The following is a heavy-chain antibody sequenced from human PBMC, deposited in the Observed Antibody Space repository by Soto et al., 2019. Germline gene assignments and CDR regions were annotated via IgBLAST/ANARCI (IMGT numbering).Heavy chain of an antibody. D-gene: IGHD2-2*01. CDR2: FDPEDGET. Sequence: GASVKVSCKVSGYTLTELSMHWVRQAPGKGLEWMGGFDPEDGETIYAQKFQGRVTMTEDTSTDTAYMELSSLRSEDTAVYYCATIISPQLLGQVIYYFDYWGQGTLVTVSS. CDR1: GYTLTELS. CDR3: ATIISPQLLGQVIYYFDY. V-gene: IGHV1-24*01. J-gene: IGHJ4*02.